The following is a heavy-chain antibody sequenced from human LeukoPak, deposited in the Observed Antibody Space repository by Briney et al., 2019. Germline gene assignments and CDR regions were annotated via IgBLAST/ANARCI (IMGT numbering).Heavy chain of an antibody. Sequence: GASVKVSCKASGYTFTSYAMHWVRQAPGQRLEWMGWINAGNGNTKYSQKFQGRVTITRDTSASTAYMELSSLRSEDTAVYYCARDLGYYDILTGPPRYYGMDVWGQGTTVTVSS. J-gene: IGHJ6*02. CDR1: GYTFTSYA. D-gene: IGHD3-9*01. V-gene: IGHV1-3*01. CDR3: ARDLGYYDILTGPPRYYGMDV. CDR2: INAGNGNT.